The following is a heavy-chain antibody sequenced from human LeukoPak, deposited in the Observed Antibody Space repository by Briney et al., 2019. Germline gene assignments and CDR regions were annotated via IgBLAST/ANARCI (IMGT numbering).Heavy chain of an antibody. CDR1: GFTFSSYA. CDR3: VKEFGVTMVRRVLYYVDY. V-gene: IGHV3-64D*06. Sequence: GGSLRLSCSASGFTFSSYAMHWVRQAPGKGLEYVSAISSNGGSTYYADSVKGRFTISRDNSKNTLYLQMSSLRAEDTAAYYCVKEFGVTMVRRVLYYVDYWGQGTLVTVSS. CDR2: ISSNGGST. J-gene: IGHJ4*02. D-gene: IGHD3-10*01.